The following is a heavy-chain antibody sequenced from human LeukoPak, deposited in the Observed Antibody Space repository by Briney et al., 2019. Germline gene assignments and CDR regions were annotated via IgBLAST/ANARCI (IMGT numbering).Heavy chain of an antibody. CDR1: GGSISSSSYY. V-gene: IGHV4-39*01. Sequence: SETLSLTCTVSGGSISSSSYYWGWIRQPPGKGLEWIGSIYYSGSTYYNPSLKSRVTISVDTSKNQFSLKLSSVTAADTAVYYCARRYCSGGSCLRNYYGMDVWGQGTTVTVSS. D-gene: IGHD2-15*01. J-gene: IGHJ6*02. CDR3: ARRYCSGGSCLRNYYGMDV. CDR2: IYYSGST.